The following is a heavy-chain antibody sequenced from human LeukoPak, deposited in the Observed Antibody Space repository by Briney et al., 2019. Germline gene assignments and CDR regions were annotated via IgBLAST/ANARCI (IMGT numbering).Heavy chain of an antibody. V-gene: IGHV4-34*01. CDR1: GGSFSGYY. D-gene: IGHD2-2*01. J-gene: IGHJ5*02. CDR2: INHSGST. CDR3: GRGRGVVVVPAAMMGFNWFDP. Sequence: SETLSLTCAVYGGSFSGYYWSWIRQPPGKGLEWIGEINHSGSTNYNPSLKSRVTISVDTSKNQFSLKLSSVTAADTSVYYCGRGRGVVVVPAAMMGFNWFDPWGQGTLVTVSS.